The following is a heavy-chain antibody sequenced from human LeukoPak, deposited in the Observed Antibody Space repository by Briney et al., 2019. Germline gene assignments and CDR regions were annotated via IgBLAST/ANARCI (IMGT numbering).Heavy chain of an antibody. CDR2: IYSGGST. Sequence: GGSLRLSCAASGFTVSSNYMSWVRQAPGKGLEWVSVIYSGGSTYYADSVKGRFTISRDNSKNTLYLQVNSLRAEDTAVYYCARAHGADYYYGMDVWGQGTTVTVSS. CDR3: ARAHGADYYYGMDV. J-gene: IGHJ6*02. CDR1: GFTVSSNY. D-gene: IGHD3-16*01. V-gene: IGHV3-53*01.